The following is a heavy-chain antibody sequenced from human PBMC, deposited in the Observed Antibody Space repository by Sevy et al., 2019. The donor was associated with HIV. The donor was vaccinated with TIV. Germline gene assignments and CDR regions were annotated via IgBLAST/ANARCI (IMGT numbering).Heavy chain of an antibody. CDR3: XXXXXXXXXXXXTRAFDI. CDR1: GFTFSNYS. CDR2: ISSSSRTI. Sequence: GGSLRLSCAASGFTFSNYSMTWVRQAPGKGLEWISYISSSSRTIYNADSVKGRFTISRDNAKNSLYLQMNSLRDEDXXXXXXXXXXXXXXXXXXTRAFDIWGQGTMVTVSS. V-gene: IGHV3-48*02. J-gene: IGHJ3*02.